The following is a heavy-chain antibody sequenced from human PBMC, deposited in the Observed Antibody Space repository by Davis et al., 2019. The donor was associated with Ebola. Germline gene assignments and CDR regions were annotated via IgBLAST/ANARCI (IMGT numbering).Heavy chain of an antibody. D-gene: IGHD6-13*01. CDR2: LTWNSGSI. V-gene: IGHV3-9*01. Sequence: SLKISCAASGFTFHDYAMHWVRQAPEKGLEWVSGLTWNSGSIGYADSVKGRFTISRDNAKNSLYLQMNSLRAEDTAVYYCASGGIAAGDYWGQGTLVTVSS. CDR3: ASGGIAAGDY. J-gene: IGHJ4*02. CDR1: GFTFHDYA.